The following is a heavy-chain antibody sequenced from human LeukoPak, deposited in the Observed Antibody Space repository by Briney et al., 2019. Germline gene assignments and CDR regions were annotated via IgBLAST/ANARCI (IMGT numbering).Heavy chain of an antibody. V-gene: IGHV4-59*01. D-gene: IGHD1-26*01. CDR1: GGSISSYY. Sequence: TSETLSLTCTVSGGSISSYYWSWIRQPPGKGLEWIGYIYYGGSTNYNPSLKSRVTISVDTSKNQFSLKLSSVTAADTAVYYCARDTVVGIMDVWGKGTTVTVSS. J-gene: IGHJ6*03. CDR3: ARDTVVGIMDV. CDR2: IYYGGST.